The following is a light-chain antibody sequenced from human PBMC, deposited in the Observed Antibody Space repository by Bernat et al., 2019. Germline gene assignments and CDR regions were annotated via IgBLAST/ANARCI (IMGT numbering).Light chain of an antibody. Sequence: SYELTQPPSVSVSPGQTARITCSGDALPKKYAYWYQQKSGQAPVLVIYEDSKRPSGIPERFSASSSGTMATLTISGAQVEGEADYYCYSTDSNCLIGVFGGVTKLTVL. CDR3: YSTDSNCLIGV. J-gene: IGLJ3*02. CDR2: EDS. CDR1: ALPKKY. V-gene: IGLV3-10*01.